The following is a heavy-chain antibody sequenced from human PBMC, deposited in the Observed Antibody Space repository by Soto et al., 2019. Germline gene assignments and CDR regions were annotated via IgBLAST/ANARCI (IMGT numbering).Heavy chain of an antibody. CDR1: GGSISSGGYY. V-gene: IGHV4-31*03. Sequence: TLSLTCTVSGGSISSGGYYWSWIRQHPGKGLEWIGYIYYSGSTYYNPSLKSRVTISVDTSKNQFSLKLSSVTAADTAVYYCARSNGSGSYYSLYFDYWGQGTLVTVSS. D-gene: IGHD3-10*01. CDR3: ARSNGSGSYYSLYFDY. J-gene: IGHJ4*02. CDR2: IYYSGST.